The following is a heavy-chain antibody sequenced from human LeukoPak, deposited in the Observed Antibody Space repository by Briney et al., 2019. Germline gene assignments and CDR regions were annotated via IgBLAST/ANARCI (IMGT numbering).Heavy chain of an antibody. Sequence: PSGTLSLTCAVSGGSISSSNWWSWVRQPPGKGLEWIGEIYHSGSTNYNPSLKSRVTMSVDKSKNQFSLKLSSVTAADTAVYYCARDSGTTGEVKFDPWGQGTLVTVSS. J-gene: IGHJ5*02. CDR3: ARDSGTTGEVKFDP. V-gene: IGHV4-4*02. D-gene: IGHD3-10*01. CDR1: GGSISSSNW. CDR2: IYHSGST.